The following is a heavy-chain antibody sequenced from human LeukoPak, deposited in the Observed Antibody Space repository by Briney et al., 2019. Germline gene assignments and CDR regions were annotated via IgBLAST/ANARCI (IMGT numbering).Heavy chain of an antibody. Sequence: SETLSLTCTVSGGSISSGGYYWSWIRQPPGKGLEWIGYIYHSGSTYYNPSLKSRVTISVDRSKNQFSLKLSSVTAADTAVYYCARGLVVPAAKDYWGQGTLVTVSS. D-gene: IGHD2-2*01. J-gene: IGHJ4*02. V-gene: IGHV4-30-2*01. CDR1: GGSISSGGYY. CDR2: IYHSGST. CDR3: ARGLVVPAAKDY.